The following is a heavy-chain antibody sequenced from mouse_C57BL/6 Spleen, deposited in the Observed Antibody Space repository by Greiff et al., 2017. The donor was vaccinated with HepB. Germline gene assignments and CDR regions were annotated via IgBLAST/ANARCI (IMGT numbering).Heavy chain of an antibody. CDR2: IYPGDGDT. D-gene: IGHD2-5*01. V-gene: IGHV1-82*01. Sequence: QVQLQQSGPELVKPGASVKISCKASGYAFSSSWMNWVKQRPGKGLEWIGRIYPGDGDTNYNGKFKGKATLTADKSSSTAYMQLSSLTSEDSAVYFCARERAYYSNYEAMDYWGQGTSVTVSS. J-gene: IGHJ4*01. CDR3: ARERAYYSNYEAMDY. CDR1: GYAFSSSW.